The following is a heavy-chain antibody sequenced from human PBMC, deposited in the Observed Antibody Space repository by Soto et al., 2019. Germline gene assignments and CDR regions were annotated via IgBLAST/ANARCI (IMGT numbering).Heavy chain of an antibody. Sequence: ASVKVSCKASGYTFTSYDINWVRQATGQGLEWMGWMNPNSGNTGYAQKFQGRVTMTRNTSISTAYMELSSLRSEDTAVYYCARESRCYDQYYSYYSIHVSGTTTTLSV. J-gene: IGHJ6*03. CDR3: ARESRCYDQYYSYYSIHV. D-gene: IGHD5-12*01. V-gene: IGHV1-8*01. CDR2: MNPNSGNT. CDR1: GYTFTSYD.